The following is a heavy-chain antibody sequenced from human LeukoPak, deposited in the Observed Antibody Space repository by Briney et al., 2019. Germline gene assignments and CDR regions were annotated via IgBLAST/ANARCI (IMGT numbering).Heavy chain of an antibody. J-gene: IGHJ4*02. V-gene: IGHV3-7*01. D-gene: IGHD6-19*01. CDR2: IKQDGSEK. Sequence: PGGSLRLSCAASGFTFSSYWMSWVRQAPGKGLEWVANIKQDGSEKYYVDSVRGRFTISRDNAKNSLYLQMNSLRAEDTAVYYCARDLGYSSGWALDYWGQGTLVTVSS. CDR3: ARDLGYSSGWALDY. CDR1: GFTFSSYW.